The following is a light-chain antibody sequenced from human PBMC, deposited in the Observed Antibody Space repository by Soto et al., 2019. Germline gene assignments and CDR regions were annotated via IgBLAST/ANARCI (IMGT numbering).Light chain of an antibody. CDR2: GAS. CDR1: QSVSNSY. V-gene: IGKV3-20*01. J-gene: IGKJ1*01. Sequence: EIVLTQSPGTLSLSPGERATLSCRASQSVSNSYIAWYQQKPGQAPRLLIYGASSRATGIPDRFSGSGSGTDFTLTISGLEPEDFAVYCCQQYGSSPWTFGQGIKVEIK. CDR3: QQYGSSPWT.